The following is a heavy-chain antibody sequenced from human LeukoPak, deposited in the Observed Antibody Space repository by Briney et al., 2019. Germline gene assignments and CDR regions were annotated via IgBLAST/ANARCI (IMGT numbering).Heavy chain of an antibody. CDR3: VSFYETY. J-gene: IGHJ4*02. CDR1: GNYW. Sequence: GGSLRLSCAASGNYWMHWVRQAPVKGLVWVSHINSDGSWTSYADSVKGRFTISKDNAKNTVYLQMNNLRVEDTAVYYCVSFYETYWGRGTLVTVSS. D-gene: IGHD2-2*01. V-gene: IGHV3-74*01. CDR2: INSDGSWT.